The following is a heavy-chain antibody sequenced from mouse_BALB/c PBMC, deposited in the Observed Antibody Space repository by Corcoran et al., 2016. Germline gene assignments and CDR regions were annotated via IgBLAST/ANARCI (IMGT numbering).Heavy chain of an antibody. D-gene: IGHD2-4*01. J-gene: IGHJ1*01. CDR3: TRFDYARRYFDV. CDR2: INTYTGDP. Sequence: QIQLVQSRPELKKPGETVKISCKASGYTFTNFGMNWVKRAPGKDLKWMGWINTYTGDPTYADDFKGRFAFSLETSASTAYLQINNLKNEDMATYFCTRFDYARRYFDVWGAGTTVTVSS. V-gene: IGHV9-1*02. CDR1: GYTFTNFG.